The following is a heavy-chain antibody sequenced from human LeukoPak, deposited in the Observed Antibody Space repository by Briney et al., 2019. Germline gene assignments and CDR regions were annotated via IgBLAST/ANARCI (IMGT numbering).Heavy chain of an antibody. CDR1: GFTFDTTD. CDR3: VKNSGIWSF. V-gene: IGHV3-23*01. Sequence: PGGSLRLSCAASGFTFDTTDMTWVRQAPGKGPEWLSCISGTGDRTYYADSVRGRFTISRDNSKNMLYLQMTSLRVEDTATYYCVKNSGIWSFWGRGTLVTVSS. J-gene: IGHJ4*02. CDR2: ISGTGDRT. D-gene: IGHD1-26*01.